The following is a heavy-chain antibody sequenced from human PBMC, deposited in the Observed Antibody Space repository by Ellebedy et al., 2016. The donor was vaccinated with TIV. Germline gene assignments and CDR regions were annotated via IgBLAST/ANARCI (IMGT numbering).Heavy chain of an antibody. D-gene: IGHD2-2*01. CDR3: AKVSTYCGSNTCLTPHCLDV. V-gene: IGHV3-23*01. Sequence: GESLKISCAASGFTFSNYAMSWVRQAPGKGLEWVSGISGSGGSTYYAESVKGRFTISRDNSKNTLYMQMNSLRAEETSVYYSAKVSTYCGSNTCLTPHCLDVWGQGTTVTVSS. CDR2: ISGSGGST. CDR1: GFTFSNYA. J-gene: IGHJ6*02.